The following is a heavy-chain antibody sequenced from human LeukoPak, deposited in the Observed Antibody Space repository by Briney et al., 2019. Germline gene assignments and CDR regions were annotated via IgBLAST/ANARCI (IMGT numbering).Heavy chain of an antibody. CDR1: GGTFSSYA. CDR3: ARVYRSHYDSSSYSHAFDI. J-gene: IGHJ3*02. V-gene: IGHV1-8*02. CDR2: MNPNSGNT. Sequence: ASVKVSCKASGGTFSSYAISWVRQATGQGLEWMGWMNPNSGNTGYAQKFQGRVTMTRNTSISTAYMELSSLRSEDTAVYYCARVYRSHYDSSSYSHAFDIWGQGTMVTVSS. D-gene: IGHD3-22*01.